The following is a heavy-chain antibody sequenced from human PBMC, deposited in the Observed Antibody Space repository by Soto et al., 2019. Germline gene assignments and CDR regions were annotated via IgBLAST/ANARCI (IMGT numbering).Heavy chain of an antibody. CDR1: VGSISSYY. CDR3: ARAPSFDY. J-gene: IGHJ4*02. CDR2: IYYSGST. V-gene: IGHV4-59*01. Sequence: SETLSLTCTVSVGSISSYYWSWIRQPPGKGLEWIGYIYYSGSTNYNPSLKSRVTISVDTSKNQFSLKLSSVTAADTAVYYCARAPSFDYWGQGTLVTVSS.